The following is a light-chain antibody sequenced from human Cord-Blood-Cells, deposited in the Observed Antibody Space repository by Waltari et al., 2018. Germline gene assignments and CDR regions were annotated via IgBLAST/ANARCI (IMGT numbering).Light chain of an antibody. CDR2: WAS. J-gene: IGKJ1*01. V-gene: IGKV4-1*01. Sequence: IVMTQSPDSLAVSLGERAAINSKSSQSVLYSSNNKNDLAWYQQKPGQPPKLLIYWASTRESGVPDRFRGSGSGTDFTLTISSLQAEDVAVYCCQQYYSTPLTFGQGTKVEIK. CDR1: QSVLYSSNNKND. CDR3: QQYYSTPLT.